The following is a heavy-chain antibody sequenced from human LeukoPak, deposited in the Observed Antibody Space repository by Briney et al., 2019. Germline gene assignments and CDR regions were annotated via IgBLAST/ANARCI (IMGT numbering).Heavy chain of an antibody. V-gene: IGHV3-53*01. CDR2: IYSAGPT. CDR1: GFIVSNNY. Sequence: GGSLRLSCAASGFIVSNNYMTWVRQAPGKRLKWLSIIYSAGPTYYADSVKGRLSISIDDSTNTILLQMNSLTAEDTAVYYCGRVSVAGWLPIDYWGQG. D-gene: IGHD5-12*01. CDR3: GRVSVAGWLPIDY. J-gene: IGHJ4*02.